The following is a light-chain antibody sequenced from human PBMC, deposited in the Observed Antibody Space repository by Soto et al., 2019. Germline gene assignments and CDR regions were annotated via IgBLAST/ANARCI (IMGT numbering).Light chain of an antibody. J-gene: IGLJ1*01. V-gene: IGLV2-8*01. CDR2: EVS. CDR3: SSYANNNNFRFV. CDR1: SSDVGIYKY. Sequence: QSVLTQPPSASGSPGQSVTISCTGTSSDVGIYKYVSWYQHHPGKAPKLILYEVSKRPSGVPDRFSGSKSGNTASLTVSGLQAEDEADYYCSSYANNNNFRFVFCTGTKVTVL.